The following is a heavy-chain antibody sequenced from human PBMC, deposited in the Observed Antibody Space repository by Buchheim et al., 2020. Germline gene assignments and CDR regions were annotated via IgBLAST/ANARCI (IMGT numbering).Heavy chain of an antibody. D-gene: IGHD5-18*01. CDR3: SRQGERGYTVGFYYYYGMDV. CDR1: GFTFSTYG. Sequence: QVQLVESGGGVVQPGRSLRVSCAASGFTFSTYGMHWVRQAPGKGLEWVAVIWSDGSNKYYPDSVKGRFTISRDNSKSTLYLQMNSLRPEDTAVYYCSRQGERGYTVGFYYYYGMDVWGQGTT. V-gene: IGHV3-33*01. J-gene: IGHJ6*02. CDR2: IWSDGSNK.